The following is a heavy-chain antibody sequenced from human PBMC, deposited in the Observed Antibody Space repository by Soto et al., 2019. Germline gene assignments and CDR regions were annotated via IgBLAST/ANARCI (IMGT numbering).Heavy chain of an antibody. CDR2: IYYSGST. CDR3: ARDHSSGYYLKWFDY. Sequence: SETLSLTCSVSGGPSNGYYWSWIRQPTGKGLEWIGYIYYSGSTTYNASLKSRVTMSVDTSKNLFSLKLRSVTAADTAVYYCARDHSSGYYLKWFDYWGQGILVTVS. D-gene: IGHD3-22*01. J-gene: IGHJ5*01. V-gene: IGHV4-59*01. CDR1: GGPSNGYY.